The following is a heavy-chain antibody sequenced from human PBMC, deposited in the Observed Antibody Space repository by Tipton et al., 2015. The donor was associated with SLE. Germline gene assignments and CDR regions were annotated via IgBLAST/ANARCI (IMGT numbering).Heavy chain of an antibody. CDR1: GYDFTNYW. CDR2: IFPDDSDT. V-gene: IGHV5-51*01. J-gene: IGHJ4*02. CDR3: ARHRNFDF. Sequence: QLVQSGAEVKKPGESLKISCQASGYDFTNYWIGWVRQMPGKGLEWMGIIFPDDSDTKYSPSFQGQVTISVDKSITTAYLHWNSLKTSDTAMYYCARHRNFDFWGQGTLVTVSS.